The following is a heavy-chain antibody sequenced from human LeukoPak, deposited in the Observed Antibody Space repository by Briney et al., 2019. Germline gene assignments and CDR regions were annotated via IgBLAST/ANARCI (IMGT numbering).Heavy chain of an antibody. Sequence: GGSLRDSCAEPGFTFSSDAMYWVREAPGKGLEWVAVTSYDGSNQYYADSVKCRFTIYRDNSKNTLYLQMNSLKAEDTAVYYCARAGFIPLPSSSSARYYYYMDVWGKGTPVTVSS. CDR2: TSYDGSNQ. D-gene: IGHD6-6*01. V-gene: IGHV3-30-3*01. CDR3: ARAGFIPLPSSSSARYYYYMDV. J-gene: IGHJ6*03. CDR1: GFTFSSDA.